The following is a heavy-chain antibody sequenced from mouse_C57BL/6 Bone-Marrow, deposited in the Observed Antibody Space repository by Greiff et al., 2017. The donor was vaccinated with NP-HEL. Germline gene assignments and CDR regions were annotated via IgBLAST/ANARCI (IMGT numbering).Heavy chain of an antibody. J-gene: IGHJ3*01. CDR1: GYSFTGYY. CDR3: AREVLRHFAY. Sequence: EVQLQQSGPELVKPGASVKISCKASGYSFTGYYMNWVKQSPEKSLEWIGEINPSTGGTTYNQKFKAKATLTVDKSSSTAYMQLKSLTSEDSAVYYCAREVLRHFAYWGQGTLVTVSA. D-gene: IGHD1-2*01. V-gene: IGHV1-42*01. CDR2: INPSTGGT.